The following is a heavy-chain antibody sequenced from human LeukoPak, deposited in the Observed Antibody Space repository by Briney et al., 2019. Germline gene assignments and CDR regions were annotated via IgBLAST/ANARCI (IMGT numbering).Heavy chain of an antibody. Sequence: SEKLSCTASGDTVSICAINWVRQAPGQGLGCIGESITIFGTANYAQKFQVRVTITADESSSTAYMELSSLRSEYTAVYYCAVAASGIFDDWGQGTLVTVSS. CDR3: AVAASGIFDD. D-gene: IGHD3-10*01. J-gene: IGHJ4*02. CDR2: SITIFGTA. CDR1: GDTVSICA. V-gene: IGHV1-69*01.